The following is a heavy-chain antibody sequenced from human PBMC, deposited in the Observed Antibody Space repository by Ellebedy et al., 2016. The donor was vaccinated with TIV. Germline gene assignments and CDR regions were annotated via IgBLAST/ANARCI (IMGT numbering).Heavy chain of an antibody. CDR1: GESVSSESAA. Sequence: SQTLSLTCAISGESVSSESAAWNWVRQSPSRGLEWLGRTYYRSKWYSDHAVSVKRRITINPDTSKNQLSLHLNSVTPEDTAVYYCARDSTTMTRGASGWFDPWGQGTLVTVSS. V-gene: IGHV6-1*01. D-gene: IGHD3-10*01. CDR3: ARDSTTMTRGASGWFDP. J-gene: IGHJ5*02. CDR2: TYYRSKWYS.